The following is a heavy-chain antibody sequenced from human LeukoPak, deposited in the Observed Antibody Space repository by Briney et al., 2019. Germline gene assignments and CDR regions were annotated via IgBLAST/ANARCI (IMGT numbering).Heavy chain of an antibody. CDR1: GYTFTSYG. V-gene: IGHV1-18*01. D-gene: IGHD2-2*02. CDR3: ARDCSSTSCYKEWYSYYYGMDV. CDR2: SSAYNGNT. J-gene: IGHJ6*02. Sequence: ASVKVSCKASGYTFTSYGISWVRQAPGQGLEWMGWSSAYNGNTNYAQKLQGRVTMTTDTSTSTAYMELRSLRSDDTAVYYCARDCSSTSCYKEWYSYYYGMDVWGQGTTVTVSS.